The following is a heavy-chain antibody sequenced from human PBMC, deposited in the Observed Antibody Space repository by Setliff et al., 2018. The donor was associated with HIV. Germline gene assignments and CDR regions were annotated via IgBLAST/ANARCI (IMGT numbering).Heavy chain of an antibody. J-gene: IGHJ4*02. D-gene: IGHD1-26*01. CDR2: INHTGNT. CDR3: ARGKGGLVGPAEFDY. Sequence: SETLSLTCAVYGGSFSGYHRNWIGQFPGKGLEWIGEINHTGNTQYNPSLKSRVTMSEETSKNQFSLKLKSVTAADTAIYFCARGKGGLVGPAEFDYWGPGTLVTVSS. V-gene: IGHV4-34*01. CDR1: GGSFSGYH.